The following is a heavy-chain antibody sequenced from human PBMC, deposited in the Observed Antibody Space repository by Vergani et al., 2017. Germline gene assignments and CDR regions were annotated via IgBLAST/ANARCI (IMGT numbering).Heavy chain of an antibody. Sequence: QVQLVESGGGVVQPGRSLRLSCAASGFTFSSYGMHWVRQAPGKGLEWVAVISYDGSNKYYADSVKGRFTISRDISKNTLYLQMNSLRAEDTAVYYCAKLGGERFDYWGQGTLVTVSS. CDR3: AKLGGERFDY. V-gene: IGHV3-30*18. CDR2: ISYDGSNK. D-gene: IGHD1-1*01. J-gene: IGHJ4*02. CDR1: GFTFSSYG.